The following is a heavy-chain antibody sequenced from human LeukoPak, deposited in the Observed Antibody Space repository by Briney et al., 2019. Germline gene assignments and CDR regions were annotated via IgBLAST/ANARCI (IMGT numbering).Heavy chain of an antibody. CDR3: ARVTGGSNYGDLDY. J-gene: IGHJ4*02. CDR2: INWNGGST. CDR1: GFTFDDHG. Sequence: GGSLRLSCAASGFTFDDHGMSWVRQAPGKGLEWVSGINWNGGSTGHADSVRGRFTISRDNAKNSLYLQMNSLRAEDTALYYCARVTGGSNYGDLDYWGQGTLVTVSS. D-gene: IGHD4-17*01. V-gene: IGHV3-20*04.